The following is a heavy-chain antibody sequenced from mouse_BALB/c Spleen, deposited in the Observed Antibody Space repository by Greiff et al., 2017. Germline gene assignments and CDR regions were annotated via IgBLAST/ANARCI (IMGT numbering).Heavy chain of an antibody. V-gene: IGHV14-3*02. CDR2: IDPANGNT. Sequence: EVQLQQSGAELVKPGASVKLSCTASGFNIKDTYMHWVKQRPEQGLEWIGRIDPANGNTKYDPKFQGKATITADTSSNTAYLQLSSLTSEDTAVYYCARVTTVVAPYFDYWGQGTTLTVSS. D-gene: IGHD1-1*01. CDR1: GFNIKDTY. CDR3: ARVTTVVAPYFDY. J-gene: IGHJ2*01.